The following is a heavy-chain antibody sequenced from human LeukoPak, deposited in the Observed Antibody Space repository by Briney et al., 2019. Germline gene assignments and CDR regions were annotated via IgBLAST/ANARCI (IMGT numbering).Heavy chain of an antibody. Sequence: SETLSLTCAVYGGSFSGYYWSWIRQPPGKGLEWIGKINHSGSTNYNPSLKSRVTISVDTSKNQFSLKLSSVTAADTAVYYCVRGQRYYYDSSGYYYAYWGQGTLVTVSS. V-gene: IGHV4-34*01. D-gene: IGHD3-22*01. J-gene: IGHJ4*02. CDR2: INHSGST. CDR3: VRGQRYYYDSSGYYYAY. CDR1: GGSFSGYY.